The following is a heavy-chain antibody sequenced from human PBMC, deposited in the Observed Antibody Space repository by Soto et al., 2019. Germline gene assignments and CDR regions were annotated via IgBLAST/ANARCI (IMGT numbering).Heavy chain of an antibody. V-gene: IGHV3-48*03. CDR1: GFTFSSYE. Sequence: LRLSCAASGFTFSSYEMNWVRQAPGKGLEWVSYISSSGSTIYYADSVKGRFTISRDNAKNSLYLQMNSLRAEDTAVYYCARVAPKVDYWGQGTLVTVSS. J-gene: IGHJ4*02. CDR2: ISSSGSTI. CDR3: ARVAPKVDY.